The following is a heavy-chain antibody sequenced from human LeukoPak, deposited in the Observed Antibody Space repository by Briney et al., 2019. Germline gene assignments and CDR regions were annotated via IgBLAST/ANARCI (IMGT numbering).Heavy chain of an antibody. J-gene: IGHJ4*02. V-gene: IGHV4-59*01. CDR2: IYYSGST. CDR1: GDSISRYY. CDR3: ARGGYTYGFVAKFDS. Sequence: SETLSLTCTVSGDSISRYYWSWIRQPPGKGLEWIGYIYYSGSTNYNPSLKSRVTMSLDTSKHQFSLKPSSVTAADTAVYYCARGGYTYGFVAKFDSWGQGTLVSVSS. D-gene: IGHD5-18*01.